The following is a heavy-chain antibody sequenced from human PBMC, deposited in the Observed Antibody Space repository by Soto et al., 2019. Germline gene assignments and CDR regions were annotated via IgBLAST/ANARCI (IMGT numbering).Heavy chain of an antibody. Sequence: QVQLMQSGAEVKKPGASVKVSCKASGYTFTSYYMHWVRQAPGQGLEWRGTIFPSGGSTRYAQKFQGRVTLTWDTPTSTVYMELSSLRSEDTAVYYCARDWELGYWGQGTLVTVSS. CDR1: GYTFTSYY. J-gene: IGHJ4*02. CDR3: ARDWELGY. D-gene: IGHD1-26*01. CDR2: IFPSGGST. V-gene: IGHV1-46*01.